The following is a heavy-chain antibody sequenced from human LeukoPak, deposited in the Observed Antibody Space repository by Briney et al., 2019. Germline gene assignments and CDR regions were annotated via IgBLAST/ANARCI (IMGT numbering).Heavy chain of an antibody. Sequence: GGSLRLSCAASGFTFSSYAMHWVRQAPGKGLEWVAVISYDGSNKYYADSVKSRFTISRDNSKNTLYLQMNSLRAEDTAVYYCARGGSLPAPWGQGTLVTVSS. CDR3: ARGGSLPAP. J-gene: IGHJ5*02. CDR1: GFTFSSYA. V-gene: IGHV3-30-3*01. CDR2: ISYDGSNK. D-gene: IGHD3-10*01.